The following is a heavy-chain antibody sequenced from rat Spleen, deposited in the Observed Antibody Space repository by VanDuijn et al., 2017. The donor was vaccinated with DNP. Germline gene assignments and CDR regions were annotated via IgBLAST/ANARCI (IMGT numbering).Heavy chain of an antibody. Sequence: EVQLQESGPGLVKPSQSLSLTCSVTGYSITSNYWGWIRKFPGNKMEWIGHISYSGSTSYNPSLKSRISITRDTSKNQFFLQLNSVTTEDTATYDCAGGDGGPLDYWGQGVMVTVSS. CDR2: ISYSGST. D-gene: IGHD1-11*01. CDR1: GYSITSNY. CDR3: AGGDGGPLDY. V-gene: IGHV3-1*01. J-gene: IGHJ2*01.